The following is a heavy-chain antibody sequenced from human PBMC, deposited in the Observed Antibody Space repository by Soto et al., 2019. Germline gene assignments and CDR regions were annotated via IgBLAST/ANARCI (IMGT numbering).Heavy chain of an antibody. J-gene: IGHJ4*02. Sequence: GGSLRLSCAASGFTFSNAWMSWVRQAPGKGLEWVGRIKSKTDGGTTDYAAPVKGRFTISRDDSKNTLYLQMNSLKTEDTAVYYCTTGEVGEFILQPGFDYWGQGTLVTVSS. V-gene: IGHV3-15*01. CDR3: TTGEVGEFILQPGFDY. D-gene: IGHD3-10*01. CDR2: IKSKTDGGTT. CDR1: GFTFSNAW.